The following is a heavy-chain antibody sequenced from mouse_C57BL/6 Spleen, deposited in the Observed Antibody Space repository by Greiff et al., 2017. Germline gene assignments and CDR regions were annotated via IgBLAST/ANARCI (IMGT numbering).Heavy chain of an antibody. J-gene: IGHJ4*01. CDR1: GYTFTSYW. Sequence: QVQLQQPGAELVKPGASVTMSCKASGYTFTSYWITWVKQRPGQGLEWIGDIYPGSGSTNYNEKFKSKATLTVDTSSSTAYMQLSSLTSEDSAVYYCARGGYYEGAMDYWGQGTSVTVSS. V-gene: IGHV1-55*01. CDR3: ARGGYYEGAMDY. D-gene: IGHD2-3*01. CDR2: IYPGSGST.